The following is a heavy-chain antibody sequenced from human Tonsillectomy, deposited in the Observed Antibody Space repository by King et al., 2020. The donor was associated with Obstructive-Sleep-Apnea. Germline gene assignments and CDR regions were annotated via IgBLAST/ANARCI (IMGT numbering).Heavy chain of an antibody. CDR2: ISWNSGSI. Sequence: VQLVESGGGLVQPGRSLRLSCAASGFTFDDYAMHWFRQAPGKGLEWVSGISWNSGSIGYADSVKGRFTISRDNAKNSLYLQMNSLRAEDTALYYCAKAPTIAAAEVFDYWGQGTLVTVSS. CDR1: GFTFDDYA. J-gene: IGHJ4*02. V-gene: IGHV3-9*01. CDR3: AKAPTIAAAEVFDY. D-gene: IGHD6-13*01.